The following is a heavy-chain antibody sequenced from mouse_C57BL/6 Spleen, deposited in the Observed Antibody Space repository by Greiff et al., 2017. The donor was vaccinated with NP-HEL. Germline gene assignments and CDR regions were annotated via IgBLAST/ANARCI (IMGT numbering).Heavy chain of an antibody. J-gene: IGHJ4*01. CDR2: INPNNGGT. CDR3: ARERISYEGYYAMDY. Sequence: VQLQQSGPELVKPGASVKISCKASGYTFTDYYMNWVKQSHGKSLEWIGDINPNNGGTSYNQKFKGKATLTVDKSSSTAYMELRSLTSEDSAVYYCARERISYEGYYAMDYWGQGTSVTVSS. V-gene: IGHV1-26*01. CDR1: GYTFTDYY. D-gene: IGHD2-12*01.